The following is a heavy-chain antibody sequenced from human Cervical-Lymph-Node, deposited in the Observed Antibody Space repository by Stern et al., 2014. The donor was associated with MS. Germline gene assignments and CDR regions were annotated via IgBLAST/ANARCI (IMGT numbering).Heavy chain of an antibody. V-gene: IGHV1-58*01. CDR2: IVCGSGKT. D-gene: IGHD4-17*01. CDR3: AAGDTVAMLGTAIDAFDI. Sequence: QLVQSGPEVKKPGSSVKVSCKASGFTFSNSGVQWVRQTRGQRLEWIGWIVCGSGKTNSAQTFQERVTITRDRSQSTAYMELSSLRSEDTAVFYCAAGDTVAMLGTAIDAFDIWGQGTMVTVSS. CDR1: GFTFSNSG. J-gene: IGHJ3*02.